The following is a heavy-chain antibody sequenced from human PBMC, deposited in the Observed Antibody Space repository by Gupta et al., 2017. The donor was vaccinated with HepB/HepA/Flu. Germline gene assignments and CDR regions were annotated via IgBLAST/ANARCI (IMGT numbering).Heavy chain of an antibody. D-gene: IGHD5-18*01. CDR1: GFTFRSYR. Sequence: EVQLLESGGTLVQPGGSLRLSCGASGFTFRSYRMNWVRQAPGKGLEWVSYISSDGTTTYYADSVKGRFTISRDNARDSLSLQMNSLRDEDTAVYYCARVSGGYTYGNYYFDYWGQGTLVTVSS. J-gene: IGHJ4*02. CDR3: ARVSGGYTYGNYYFDY. CDR2: ISSDGTTT. V-gene: IGHV3-48*02.